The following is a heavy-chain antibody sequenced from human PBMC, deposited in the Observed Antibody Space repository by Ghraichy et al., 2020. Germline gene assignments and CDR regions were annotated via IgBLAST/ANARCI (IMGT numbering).Heavy chain of an antibody. CDR3: ARDWGYCSGGRCYSDAFDI. D-gene: IGHD2-15*01. CDR1: GLTFSSYS. V-gene: IGHV3-21*01. Sequence: ESLNISCAASGLTFSSYSMSWVRQAPGKGLEWVSSIDSSSSYIYYADSLKGRFTISRDNAKNSLYLQMNSLRAEDTGIYYCARDWGYCSGGRCYSDAFDIWGQGTMVTVSS. J-gene: IGHJ3*02. CDR2: IDSSSSYI.